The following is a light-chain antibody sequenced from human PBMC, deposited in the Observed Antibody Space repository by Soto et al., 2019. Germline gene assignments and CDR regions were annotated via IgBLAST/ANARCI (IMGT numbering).Light chain of an antibody. J-gene: IGKJ4*01. CDR3: QQYYSTPRT. Sequence: DIVMTQSPDSLSVSLGYSATINCKSSQSVLYSSNNKNYLAWYQQKPGQPPKLLIYWASTRESGVPDRFSGSGSGTDFTLTISSLQAEDVAVYYCQQYYSTPRTFGGGTKVDIK. CDR1: QSVLYSSNNKNY. CDR2: WAS. V-gene: IGKV4-1*01.